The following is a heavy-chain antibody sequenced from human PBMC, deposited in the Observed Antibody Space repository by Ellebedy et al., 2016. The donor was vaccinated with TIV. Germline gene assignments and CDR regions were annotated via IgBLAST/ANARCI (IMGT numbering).Heavy chain of an antibody. CDR2: ISTYNGNT. V-gene: IGHV1-18*01. CDR1: GYTFIDYG. D-gene: IGHD2-15*01. Sequence: ASVKVSCKASGYTFIDYGISWVRQAPGQGLEWLGWISTYNGNTNYAQKVQGRITMNTETSTSTAYMELRSLRSDDTAVYYCAKVGAAESVVVVAARDAWFDPWGQGTLVTVSS. J-gene: IGHJ5*02. CDR3: AKVGAAESVVVVAARDAWFDP.